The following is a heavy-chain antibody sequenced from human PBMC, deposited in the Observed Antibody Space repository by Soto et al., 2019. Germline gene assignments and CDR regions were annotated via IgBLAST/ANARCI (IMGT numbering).Heavy chain of an antibody. CDR2: IYSGGST. J-gene: IGHJ3*02. D-gene: IGHD6-19*01. Sequence: GGSLRLSCAASGFTVSSNYMSWVRQAPGKGLEWVSVIYSGGSTYYADSVKGRFTISRDNSKNTLYLQMNSLRAEDTAVYYCARDESVAGLNAFDIWGQGTMVTVSS. CDR1: GFTVSSNY. V-gene: IGHV3-66*01. CDR3: ARDESVAGLNAFDI.